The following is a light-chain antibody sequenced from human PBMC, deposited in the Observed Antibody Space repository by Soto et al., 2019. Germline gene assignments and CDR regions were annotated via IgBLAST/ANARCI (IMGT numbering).Light chain of an antibody. CDR1: SNDIGGHNY. CDR3: SSYTCTLPMYV. J-gene: IGLJ1*01. CDR2: DVS. Sequence: QSVLTQPASVSGSPGQSITISCTGTSNDIGGHNYVSWYQHHPGQAHKLMIFDVSNRPSGVSNRFTGSKSGNTASLTISGHQAEYEADYYCSSSYTCTLPMYVVGTRTEVTVL. V-gene: IGLV2-14*03.